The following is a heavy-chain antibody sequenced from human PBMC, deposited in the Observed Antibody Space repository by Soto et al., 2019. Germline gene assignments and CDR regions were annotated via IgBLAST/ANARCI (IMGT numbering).Heavy chain of an antibody. CDR3: AKVRYSSPMGYYYGMDV. D-gene: IGHD2-2*01. Sequence: SVNVSCKASRVAFSKFIVTWVRQAPGVGLEWVGGIIPVFGTANYAQKFQGRVTITADESTSTSYMEVNNLRSEDTAVYYCAKVRYSSPMGYYYGMDVWGQGTTVTVS. V-gene: IGHV1-69*13. CDR1: RVAFSKFI. CDR2: IIPVFGTA. J-gene: IGHJ6*02.